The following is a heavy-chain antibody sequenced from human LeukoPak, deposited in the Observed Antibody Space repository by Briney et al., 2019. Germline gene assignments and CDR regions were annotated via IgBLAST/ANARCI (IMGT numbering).Heavy chain of an antibody. CDR2: ISGSGGST. CDR1: GFTFSSYA. D-gene: IGHD2-8*01. V-gene: IGHV3-23*01. CDR3: ARDPNGDYVGAFDS. Sequence: GGSLRLSCAASGFTFSSYAMSWVRQAPGKGLEWVSAISGSGGSTYYADSVKGRFTISRDNSKSTLYLDMSNLRAEDTAVYYCARDPNGDYVGAFDSWGPGTLVTVSS. J-gene: IGHJ3*01.